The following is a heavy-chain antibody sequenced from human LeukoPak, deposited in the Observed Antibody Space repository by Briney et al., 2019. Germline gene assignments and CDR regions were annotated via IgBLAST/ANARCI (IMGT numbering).Heavy chain of an antibody. D-gene: IGHD6-13*01. V-gene: IGHV4-59*08. CDR2: VYYSGST. Sequence: TSETLSLTCTVAGGSISSYYWSWIRQPPGKGLEWIWYVYYSGSTNYNPSLKSRVTRSVDTSKNQFSEKLRSVNAADTAVYYCASIAAAGPAYFQHWGQGTLVTVSS. J-gene: IGHJ1*01. CDR1: GGSISSYY. CDR3: ASIAAAGPAYFQH.